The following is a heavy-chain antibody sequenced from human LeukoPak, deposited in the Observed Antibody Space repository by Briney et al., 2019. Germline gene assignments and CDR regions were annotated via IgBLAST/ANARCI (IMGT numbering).Heavy chain of an antibody. V-gene: IGHV3-21*01. D-gene: IGHD3-22*01. CDR2: ISSTSTFI. CDR3: ARDYFDSSDYPQTYYYYYMDV. Sequence: GGSLRLSYAASGFTFSGYSMSWVRHAPGKGLERVASISSTSTFIYSADSVKGRFTISRDTAKNSLFLQMNSLRAEDTAIYYCARDYFDSSDYPQTYYYYYMDVWGKGTTAIVSS. J-gene: IGHJ6*03. CDR1: GFTFSGYS.